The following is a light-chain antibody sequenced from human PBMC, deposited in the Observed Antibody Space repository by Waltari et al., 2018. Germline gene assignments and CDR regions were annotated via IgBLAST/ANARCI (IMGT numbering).Light chain of an antibody. J-gene: IGLJ3*02. Sequence: QTVVTQEPSLSVSPGGTVTLTCALSSGSLSSTSYASWDQQGPCQTPPTLCYKANMRTSGVPDRFSGSVLGNKAVLIITGAQAEDESTYYCLLYMGSGIWVFGGGTKLTVL. CDR1: SGSLSSTSY. V-gene: IGLV8-61*01. CDR3: LLYMGSGIWV. CDR2: KAN.